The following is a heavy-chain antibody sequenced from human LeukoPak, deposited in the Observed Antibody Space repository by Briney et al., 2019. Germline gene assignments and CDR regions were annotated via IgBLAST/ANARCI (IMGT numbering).Heavy chain of an antibody. J-gene: IGHJ4*02. Sequence: ASVKVSCKASGYTFTSYYMHWVRQAPGQGLEWMGGIISIFGTANYAQKFQGRVTITADESTSTAYMELSSLRSEDTAVYYCARGAGGFYSGSYYAYFDYWGQGTLVTVSS. V-gene: IGHV1-69*13. CDR3: ARGAGGFYSGSYYAYFDY. D-gene: IGHD1-26*01. CDR2: IISIFGTA. CDR1: GYTFTSYY.